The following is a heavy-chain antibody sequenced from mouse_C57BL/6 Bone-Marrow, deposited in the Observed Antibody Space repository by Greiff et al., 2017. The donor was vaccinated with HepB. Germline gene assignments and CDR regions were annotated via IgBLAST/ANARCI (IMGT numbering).Heavy chain of an antibody. CDR2: INPSTGGT. CDR1: GYSFTGYY. Sequence: VQLKQSGPELVKPGASVKISCKASGYSFTGYYMNWVKQSPEKSLEWIGEINPSTGGTTYNQKFKAKATLTVDKSSSTAYMQLKSLTSEDSAVYYCARDSRSPWFAYWGQGTLVTVSA. J-gene: IGHJ3*01. CDR3: ARDSRSPWFAY. V-gene: IGHV1-42*01.